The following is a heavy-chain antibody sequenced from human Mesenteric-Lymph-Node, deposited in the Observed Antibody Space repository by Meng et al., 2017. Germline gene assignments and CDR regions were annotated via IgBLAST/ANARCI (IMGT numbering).Heavy chain of an antibody. Sequence: GESLKISCAASGFTVSSNYMSWVRQAPGKGLEWVSVIYSGGSTYYADFVKGRSTISRHNSKNTLYLQMNSLRAEDTAVYYCARVSLYYYGMDVWGQGTTVTVSS. CDR2: IYSGGST. V-gene: IGHV3-53*04. CDR3: ARVSLYYYGMDV. J-gene: IGHJ6*02. CDR1: GFTVSSNY.